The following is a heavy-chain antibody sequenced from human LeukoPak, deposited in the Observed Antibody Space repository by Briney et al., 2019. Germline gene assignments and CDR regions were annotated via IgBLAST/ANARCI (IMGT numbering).Heavy chain of an antibody. J-gene: IGHJ4*02. D-gene: IGHD7-27*01. CDR2: IYYTGST. CDR1: GGSISRDY. V-gene: IGHV4-59*12. CDR3: VRDNGNWDIDY. Sequence: SETLSLTCTVSGGSISRDYWSWIRQPPGKGLEWIGYIYYTGSTNYNPSLKSRVTISVDTSKNQFSLRLSSVTAADTALYYCVRDNGNWDIDYWGQGTLVTVSS.